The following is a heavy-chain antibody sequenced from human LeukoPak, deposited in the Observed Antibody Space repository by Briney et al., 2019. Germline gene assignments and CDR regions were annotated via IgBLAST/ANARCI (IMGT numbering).Heavy chain of an antibody. CDR2: INHSEST. Sequence: PSETLSLTCAVYGGSFSGYYWSWIRQPPGKGLEWIGEINHSESTNYNPSLKSRVTISVDTSKNQFSLKLSSVTAADTAVYYCARGCLVARRNQLLRGRLFDYWGQGTLVTVSS. D-gene: IGHD2-2*01. V-gene: IGHV4-34*01. CDR1: GGSFSGYY. CDR3: ARGCLVARRNQLLRGRLFDY. J-gene: IGHJ4*02.